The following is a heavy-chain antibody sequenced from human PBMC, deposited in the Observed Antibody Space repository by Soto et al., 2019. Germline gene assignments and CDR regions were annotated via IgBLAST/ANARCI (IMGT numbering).Heavy chain of an antibody. V-gene: IGHV5-51*01. CDR1: GYNFAGYW. J-gene: IGHJ4*02. D-gene: IGHD1-1*01. Sequence: GESLKISCKGSGYNFAGYWIAWVRQMPGKGLELTGIIYPSDSDTRYRPSFQGQVTISADKSISSAYLQWSSLRASDTAMYYCARGRVSTRTFDYWGQGTPVTVSS. CDR3: ARGRVSTRTFDY. CDR2: IYPSDSDT.